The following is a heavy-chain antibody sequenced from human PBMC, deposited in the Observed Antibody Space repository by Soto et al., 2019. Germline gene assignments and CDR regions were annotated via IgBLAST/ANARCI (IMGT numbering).Heavy chain of an antibody. CDR3: ASESILTGYYSHYYYYGMDV. J-gene: IGHJ6*02. Sequence: GASVKVSCKASGGTFSSYTISWVRQAPGQGLEWMGRIIPILGIANYAQKFQGRVTITADKSTSTAYMELSSLRSEDTAVYYCASESILTGYYSHYYYYGMDVWGQGTTVTVSS. CDR1: GGTFSSYT. D-gene: IGHD3-9*01. V-gene: IGHV1-69*02. CDR2: IIPILGIA.